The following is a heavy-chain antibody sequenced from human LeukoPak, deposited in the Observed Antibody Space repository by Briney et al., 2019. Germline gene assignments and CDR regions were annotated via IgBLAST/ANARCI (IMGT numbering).Heavy chain of an antibody. J-gene: IGHJ6*03. V-gene: IGHV3-74*01. CDR1: GFTFTNYW. Sequence: GGSLRLSCAASGFTFTNYWMHWVRQVSGKGLVWVSRINSDGSGTRYADFVKGRFTISRDNAKNSLYLQMNSLRAEDTAVYYCAELGITMIGGVWGKGTTVTIS. CDR3: AELGITMIGGV. CDR2: INSDGSGT. D-gene: IGHD3-10*02.